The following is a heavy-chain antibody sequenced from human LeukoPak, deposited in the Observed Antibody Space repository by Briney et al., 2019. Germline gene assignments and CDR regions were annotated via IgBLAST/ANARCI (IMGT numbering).Heavy chain of an antibody. V-gene: IGHV4-59*08. D-gene: IGHD6-13*01. CDR1: GGSISSYY. Sequence: PSETLSLTCTVSGGSISSYYWSWIRQPPGKGLEWIGYIYYSGSTNYNPSLKSRVTIPVDTSKNQFSLKLSSVTAADTAVYYCARHADSSSWYLGFDDWGQGTLVTVSS. CDR3: ARHADSSSWYLGFDD. CDR2: IYYSGST. J-gene: IGHJ4*02.